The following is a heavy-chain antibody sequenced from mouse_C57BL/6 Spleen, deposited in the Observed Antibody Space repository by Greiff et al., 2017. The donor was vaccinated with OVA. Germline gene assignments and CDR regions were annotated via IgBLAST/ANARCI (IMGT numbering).Heavy chain of an antibody. V-gene: IGHV5-16*01. J-gene: IGHJ2*01. CDR1: GFTFSDYY. Sequence: EVMLVESEGGLVQPGSSMKLSCTASGFTFSDYYMAWVRQVPEKGLEWVANINYDGSSTYYLDSLKSRFIISRDNAKNILYLQMSSLKSEDTATYYCAREGITGSFDYWGQGTTLTVSS. CDR2: INYDGSST. D-gene: IGHD4-1*01. CDR3: AREGITGSFDY.